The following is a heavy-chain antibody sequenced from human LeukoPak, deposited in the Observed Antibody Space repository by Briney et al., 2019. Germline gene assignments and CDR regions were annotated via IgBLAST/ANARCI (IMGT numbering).Heavy chain of an antibody. CDR2: ISWDGGST. V-gene: IGHV3-43*01. J-gene: IGHJ4*02. CDR1: GFTFYDYT. CDR3: AKGWFGELFPVGY. Sequence: GGSLRLSCAASGFTFYDYTMHWVRQAPGKGLEWVSLISWDGGSTYYADSVKGRFTISRDNSKNSLYLQMNSLRTEDTALYYCAKGWFGELFPVGYWGQGTLVTVSS. D-gene: IGHD3-10*01.